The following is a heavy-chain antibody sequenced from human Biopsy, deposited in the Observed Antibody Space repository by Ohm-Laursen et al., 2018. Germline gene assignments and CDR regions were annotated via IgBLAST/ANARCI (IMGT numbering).Heavy chain of an antibody. D-gene: IGHD6-19*01. CDR3: ARAVAGTGGVFDS. Sequence: EASVKVSCKTSGYIFTSYYMHWVRQAPGQGLEWMASINPSGGSTTYAQRFQGRLIMTRDTSTSSIYMELSSLRSEDTAIYFCARAVAGTGGVFDSWGQGTLVTVSS. J-gene: IGHJ4*02. CDR1: GYIFTSYY. V-gene: IGHV1-46*01. CDR2: INPSGGST.